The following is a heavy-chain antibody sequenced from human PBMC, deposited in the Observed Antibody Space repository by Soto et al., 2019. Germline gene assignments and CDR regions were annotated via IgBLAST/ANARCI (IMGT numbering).Heavy chain of an antibody. V-gene: IGHV1-69*04. J-gene: IGHJ4*02. Sequence: SVKVSCKASGGTFSSYTISWVRQAPGQGLEWMGRIIPILGIANYAQKLQGRVTITADKSTSTAYMELRSLRSDDTAVYYCARETHPGHYFDYWGQGTLVTVSS. D-gene: IGHD3-10*01. CDR2: IIPILGIA. CDR3: ARETHPGHYFDY. CDR1: GGTFSSYT.